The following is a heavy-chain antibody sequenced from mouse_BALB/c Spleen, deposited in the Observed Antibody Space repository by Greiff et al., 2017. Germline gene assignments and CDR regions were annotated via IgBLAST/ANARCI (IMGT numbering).Heavy chain of an antibody. Sequence: EVQLVESGGGLVKPGGSLKLSCAASGFTFSSYAMSWVRQSPEKRLEWVAEISSGGSYTYYPDTVTGRFTISRDNSKNTLYLEMSSLRSEDTAMYYCARDREVWFAYWGQGTLVTVSA. V-gene: IGHV5-9-4*01. CDR2: ISSGGSYT. CDR1: GFTFSSYA. J-gene: IGHJ3*01. CDR3: ARDREVWFAY.